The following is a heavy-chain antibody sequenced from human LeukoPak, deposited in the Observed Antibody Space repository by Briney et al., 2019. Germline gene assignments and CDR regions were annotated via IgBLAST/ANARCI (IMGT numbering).Heavy chain of an antibody. J-gene: IGHJ3*02. V-gene: IGHV3-33*01. Sequence: GGSLRISCAASGFSFSSYPISWVRRAPGKGLEWVAVIWSDGTNERYADSVKGRFTISRDNSKNTLFLQMNSLRAEDTAVYYCTGDKGSGSYLGAFDIWGQGTMVTVSS. CDR2: IWSDGTNE. CDR1: GFSFSSYP. D-gene: IGHD3-10*01. CDR3: TGDKGSGSYLGAFDI.